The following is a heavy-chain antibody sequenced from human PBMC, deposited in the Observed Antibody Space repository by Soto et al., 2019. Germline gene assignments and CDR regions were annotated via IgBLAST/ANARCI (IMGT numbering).Heavy chain of an antibody. Sequence: QVQLVQSGAEVKKPGSSVKVSCKASGGTFSSYAISWVRQAPGQGLEWMGGIIPIFGTANYAQKFQGRVTITADESTSTAYMELSSLRSEDTAVYYCARDQSYYGSGSHYYFDYWGQGTLVTVSS. V-gene: IGHV1-69*01. J-gene: IGHJ4*02. CDR3: ARDQSYYGSGSHYYFDY. CDR1: GGTFSSYA. CDR2: IIPIFGTA. D-gene: IGHD3-10*01.